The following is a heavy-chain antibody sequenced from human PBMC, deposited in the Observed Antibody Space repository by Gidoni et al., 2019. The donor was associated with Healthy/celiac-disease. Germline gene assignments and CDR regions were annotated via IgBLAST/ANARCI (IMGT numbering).Heavy chain of an antibody. CDR3: ARRGYSYGTGYGIDY. D-gene: IGHD5-18*01. Sequence: QLQLQESGPGLVKPSETLSLTCTVSGGSISSSSYYWCWIRQPPGKGLAWIGSIYYSGSTYYHPSIKSRVTISVDTSKNQFSLKLSSVTAADTAVYYCARRGYSYGTGYGIDYWGQGTLVTVSS. CDR1: GGSISSSSYY. CDR2: IYYSGST. J-gene: IGHJ4*02. V-gene: IGHV4-39*01.